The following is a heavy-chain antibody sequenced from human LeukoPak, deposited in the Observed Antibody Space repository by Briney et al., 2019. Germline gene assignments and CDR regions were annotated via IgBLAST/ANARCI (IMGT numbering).Heavy chain of an antibody. D-gene: IGHD3-9*01. CDR3: ARGEYYDILTGYYNVPPRSDAFDI. CDR1: GGSISSSSYY. J-gene: IGHJ3*02. Sequence: SETLSLTCTVSGGSISSSSYYWGWIRQPPGKGLEWIGSIYYSGSTYYNPSLKSRVTISVDTSKNQFSLKLSSVTAADTAVYYRARGEYYDILTGYYNVPPRSDAFDIWGQGTMVTVSS. CDR2: IYYSGST. V-gene: IGHV4-39*07.